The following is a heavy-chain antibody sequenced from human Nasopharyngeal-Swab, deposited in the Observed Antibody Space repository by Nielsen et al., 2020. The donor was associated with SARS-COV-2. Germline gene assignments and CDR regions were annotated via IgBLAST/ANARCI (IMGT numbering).Heavy chain of an antibody. Sequence: SETLSLTCAVSGGSFSGYYWSWIRQPPGQGLQWIGEISHAGTTNYNPSLKNLVAISVDTSKNQFSLKLSSVTAADTAVYYCAATDYDSGSYGVALDYWGQGTLVTVSS. CDR3: AATDYDSGSYGVALDY. D-gene: IGHD3-10*01. V-gene: IGHV4-34*01. CDR1: GGSFSGYY. CDR2: ISHAGTT. J-gene: IGHJ4*02.